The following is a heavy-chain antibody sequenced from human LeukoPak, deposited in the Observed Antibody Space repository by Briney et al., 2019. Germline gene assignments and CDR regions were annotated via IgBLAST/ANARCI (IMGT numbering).Heavy chain of an antibody. J-gene: IGHJ4*02. CDR1: GFTFSSYA. CDR3: ARDSTAAVSGD. Sequence: GGSLRLSCAASGFTFSSYAMHWVRQAPGKGLEWVAVISYDGSNKYYADSVKGRFTISRDNSKNTLYLQMNSLRAEDTAVYYCARDSTAAVSGDWGQGTLVTVSS. CDR2: ISYDGSNK. D-gene: IGHD6-6*01. V-gene: IGHV3-30*14.